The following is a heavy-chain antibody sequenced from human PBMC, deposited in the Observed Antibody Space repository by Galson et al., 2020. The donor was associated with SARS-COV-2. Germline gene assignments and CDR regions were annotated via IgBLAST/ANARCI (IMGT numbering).Heavy chain of an antibody. V-gene: IGHV4-4*07. J-gene: IGHJ3*01. D-gene: IGHD1-7*01. CDR3: ARLSRFENSVFALDL. CDR1: GDSMNNYY. Sequence: SETLSLTCSVSGDSMNNYYWNWIRQPAGKGLEWIGRVFPTGGTYFNPSLQSRVTMSVDTSKNLLSLRLTSVTAADTAVYYCARLSRFENSVFALDLWGRGTVVTVSS. CDR2: VFPTGGT.